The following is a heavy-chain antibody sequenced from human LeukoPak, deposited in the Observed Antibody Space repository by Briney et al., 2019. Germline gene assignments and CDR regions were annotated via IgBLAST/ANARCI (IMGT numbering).Heavy chain of an antibody. CDR3: ARESGSFSSSWYYFDY. CDR2: IYYSGST. CDR1: GGSISSGGYS. V-gene: IGHV4-30-4*07. D-gene: IGHD6-13*01. J-gene: IGHJ4*02. Sequence: PSETLSLTCAVSGGSISSGGYSWSWIRQPPGKGLEWFGYIYYSGSTYYNPSLKSRVTISVDTSKNQFSLKLSSVTAADTAVYYCARESGSFSSSWYYFDYWGQGTLVTVSS.